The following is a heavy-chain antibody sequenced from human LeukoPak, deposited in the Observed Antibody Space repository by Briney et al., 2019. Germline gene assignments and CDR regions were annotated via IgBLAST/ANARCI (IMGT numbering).Heavy chain of an antibody. Sequence: PGASLQISCKASGSIFTTYWIGWVRQLPGKGLEWMGIIYPDDSDTRYSPSFQGQVTISADKSIDTAYLQWRSLKASDTGMYYCVRQSLGEFKYWGQGTLVTVSS. D-gene: IGHD3-10*01. V-gene: IGHV5-51*01. CDR3: VRQSLGEFKY. CDR1: GSIFTTYW. J-gene: IGHJ4*02. CDR2: IYPDDSDT.